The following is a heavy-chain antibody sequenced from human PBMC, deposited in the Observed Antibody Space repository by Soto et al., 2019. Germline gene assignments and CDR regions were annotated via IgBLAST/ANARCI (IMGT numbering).Heavy chain of an antibody. Sequence: GESLKISCAASGFSVTANSMSWVRQAPGKGLEWVSVMHSDVTTYYADSVKGRFIISRDNSKNTLYLQMSNLRGEDTARYFCARQLSGSWYNWFDPWGQGTLVTVSS. CDR3: ARQLSGSWYNWFDP. CDR2: MHSDVTT. CDR1: GFSVTANS. D-gene: IGHD6-13*01. V-gene: IGHV3-53*01. J-gene: IGHJ5*02.